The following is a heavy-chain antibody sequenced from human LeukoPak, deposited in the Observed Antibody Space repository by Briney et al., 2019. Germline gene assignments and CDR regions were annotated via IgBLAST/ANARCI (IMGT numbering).Heavy chain of an antibody. Sequence: PGGSLRLSCAASGFTFSDYYMSWIRQAPGKGLEWVSYISSSGSTIYYADSVKGRFTISRDNAKNSLYLQMNSLRAEDTAVYYCARAPLRDSSGYFFDYWGQGTLVTVSS. CDR1: GFTFSDYY. J-gene: IGHJ4*02. CDR3: ARAPLRDSSGYFFDY. CDR2: ISSSGSTI. V-gene: IGHV3-11*04. D-gene: IGHD3-22*01.